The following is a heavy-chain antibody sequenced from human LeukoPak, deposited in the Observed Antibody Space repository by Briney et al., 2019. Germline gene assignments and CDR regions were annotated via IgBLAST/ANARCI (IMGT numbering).Heavy chain of an antibody. CDR3: ARARIAAADTAWFDP. CDR1: GGSFSGYY. Sequence: PSETLSLTCAVYGGSFSGYYWSWIRQPPGKGLEWIGEINHSGSTNYNPSLKSRVTISVDTSKNQFSLKLSSVTAADTAVYYCARARIAAADTAWFDPWGQGTLVTVSS. CDR2: INHSGST. J-gene: IGHJ5*02. V-gene: IGHV4-34*01. D-gene: IGHD6-13*01.